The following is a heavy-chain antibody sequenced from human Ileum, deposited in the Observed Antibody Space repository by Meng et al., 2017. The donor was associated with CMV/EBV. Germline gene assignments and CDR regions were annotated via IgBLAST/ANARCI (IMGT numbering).Heavy chain of an antibody. J-gene: IGHJ6*02. Sequence: VESLKISCKGSGYSFPSHWIGWVRQMPGQVLEWLGIIYPANYDTRYSPSFQGQVTISVDKSIKTAYLLWSSLKASDTARYYCARHGSTNMGLDVWGQRTTVTVSS. CDR2: IYPANYDT. CDR1: GYSFPSHW. D-gene: IGHD2-2*01. CDR3: ARHGSTNMGLDV. V-gene: IGHV5-51*01.